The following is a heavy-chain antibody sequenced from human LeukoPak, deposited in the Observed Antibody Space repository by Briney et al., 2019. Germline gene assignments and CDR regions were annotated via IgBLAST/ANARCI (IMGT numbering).Heavy chain of an antibody. D-gene: IGHD2-2*01. CDR1: GYSFTSYW. J-gene: IGHJ3*02. CDR3: ARNPPDCSSTSCYFHDAFDI. V-gene: IGHV5-51*01. CDR2: IYPGDSDT. Sequence: GESLKISCKGSGYSFTSYWIGWVRQMPGKGLEWMGIIYPGDSDTRYSPSFQGQVTISADKSISTAYLQWSSLKASDTAMYYCARNPPDCSSTSCYFHDAFDIWGQGTMVTVSS.